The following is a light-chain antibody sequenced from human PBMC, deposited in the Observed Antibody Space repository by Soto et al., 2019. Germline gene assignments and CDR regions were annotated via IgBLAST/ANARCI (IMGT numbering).Light chain of an antibody. CDR1: QSISSY. V-gene: IGKV3-11*01. Sequence: EIVLTQSPATLSLSPGERATLSCRASQSISSYLAWYQQKPGQAPRLLIYDASNRATGIPARFIGSGSGTDFTLTISSLEPEDCAVYYCQQRSNWPPITFGQGTRLEIK. J-gene: IGKJ5*01. CDR2: DAS. CDR3: QQRSNWPPIT.